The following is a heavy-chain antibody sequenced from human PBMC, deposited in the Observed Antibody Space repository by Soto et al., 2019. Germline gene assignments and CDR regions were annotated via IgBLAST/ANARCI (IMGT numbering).Heavy chain of an antibody. D-gene: IGHD3-10*01. J-gene: IGHJ4*02. V-gene: IGHV3-30*03. CDR2: ISYDGSNK. CDR3: GRGSGDYYFDY. Sequence: QVQLVESGGGVVQPGRSLRLSCAASGFTFSSYGVHWVRQAPGKGLEWVAVISYDGSNKYYADSVKGRFTISRDNSKNTLYLQMNSLRAEDTAVYYCGRGSGDYYFDYWGQGTLVTVSS. CDR1: GFTFSSYG.